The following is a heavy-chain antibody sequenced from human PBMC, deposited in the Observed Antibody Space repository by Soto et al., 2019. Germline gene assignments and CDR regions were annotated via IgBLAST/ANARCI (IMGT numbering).Heavy chain of an antibody. CDR1: GFTFSSYA. Sequence: GGSLRLSCAASGFTFSSYAMSWVRQAPGKGLEWVSAISGSGGSTYYADSVKGRFTISRDNSKNTLYLQMNSLRAEDTAVYYCAKVMKRGYSYGPLVPWGQGTLVTVSS. CDR2: ISGSGGST. D-gene: IGHD5-18*01. CDR3: AKVMKRGYSYGPLVP. V-gene: IGHV3-23*01. J-gene: IGHJ5*02.